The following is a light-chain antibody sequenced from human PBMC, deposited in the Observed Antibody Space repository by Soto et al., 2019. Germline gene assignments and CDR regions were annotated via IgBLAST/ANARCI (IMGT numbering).Light chain of an antibody. Sequence: DIQMTQSPSTLSASVGDRVTITCRASQSISSWLAWYQQKPGKAPKLLIYDASSLESGVPSRFSGSGSGTEFTLTISSLQPDDFATYYCQQYNNWPITFGQGTRLEIK. J-gene: IGKJ5*01. V-gene: IGKV1-5*01. CDR3: QQYNNWPIT. CDR2: DAS. CDR1: QSISSW.